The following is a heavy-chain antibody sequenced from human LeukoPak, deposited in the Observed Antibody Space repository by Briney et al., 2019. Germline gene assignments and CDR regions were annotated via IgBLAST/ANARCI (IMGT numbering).Heavy chain of an antibody. J-gene: IGHJ1*01. CDR1: GFTFSGYW. D-gene: IGHD3-22*01. CDR2: INSDGSST. Sequence: PGGSLRLSCAASGFTFSGYWMHWVRQAPGKGLVWVSRINSDGSSTSYADSVKGRFTISRDNAKNTLYLQMNSLRAEDTAVYYCARGTYYYDSSAYYSEYFQHWGQGTLVTVSS. CDR3: ARGTYYYDSSAYYSEYFQH. V-gene: IGHV3-74*01.